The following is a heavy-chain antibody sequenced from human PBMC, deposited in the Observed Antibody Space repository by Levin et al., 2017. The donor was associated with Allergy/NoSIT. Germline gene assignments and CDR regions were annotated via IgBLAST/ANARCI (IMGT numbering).Heavy chain of an antibody. J-gene: IGHJ6*02. CDR1: GGTFSSYT. CDR2: IIPILGIA. Sequence: KISCKASGGTFSSYTISWVRQAPGQGLEWMGRIIPILGIANYAQKFQGRVTITADKSTSTAYMELSSLRSEDTAVYYCARDGYSNYKLTWDYDYGMDVWGQGTTVTVSS. V-gene: IGHV1-69*04. CDR3: ARDGYSNYKLTWDYDYGMDV. D-gene: IGHD4-11*01.